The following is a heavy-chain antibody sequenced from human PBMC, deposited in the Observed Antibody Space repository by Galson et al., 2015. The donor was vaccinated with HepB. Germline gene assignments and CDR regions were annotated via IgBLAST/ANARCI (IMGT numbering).Heavy chain of an antibody. Sequence: ETLSLTCAVYGGSFSGYYWSWIRQPPGKGLEWIGEINHGGSTNYNPSLKGRVTMSVGTSKIKFSLKLSTVTAADTAVYFCARRYYYDSSGYYYSGRLSAFDIWGQGTMVTVSS. D-gene: IGHD3-22*01. CDR3: ARRYYYDSSGYYYSGRLSAFDI. CDR1: GGSFSGYY. CDR2: INHGGST. J-gene: IGHJ3*02. V-gene: IGHV4-34*01.